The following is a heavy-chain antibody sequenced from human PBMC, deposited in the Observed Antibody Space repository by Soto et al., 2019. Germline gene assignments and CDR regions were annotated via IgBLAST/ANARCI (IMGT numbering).Heavy chain of an antibody. D-gene: IGHD6-13*01. Sequence: QVQLVQSGAEVKKPGASVKVSCKASGYTFTSYGISWVRQAPGQGLGWMGWISAYNGNTNYAQQVQGRVTMTTDTSTTTAYMELRSLRSDDTALYFCARGRTSSPYFYVMDVWGQGTTVTVSS. V-gene: IGHV1-18*01. CDR3: ARGRTSSPYFYVMDV. J-gene: IGHJ6*02. CDR2: ISAYNGNT. CDR1: GYTFTSYG.